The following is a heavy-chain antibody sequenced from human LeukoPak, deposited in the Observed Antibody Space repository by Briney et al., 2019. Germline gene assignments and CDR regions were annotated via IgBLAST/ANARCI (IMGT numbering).Heavy chain of an antibody. CDR1: GYTFTSYD. V-gene: IGHV1-8*01. CDR3: ARGSSYYDSSGYAFDI. Sequence: GASVKVSCKASGYTFTSYDINWVRQATGQGLEWMGWMNPNSGNTGYAQKFQGRATMTRNTSISTAYMELSSLRSEDTAVYYCARGSSYYDSSGYAFDIWGQGTMVTVSS. D-gene: IGHD3-22*01. J-gene: IGHJ3*02. CDR2: MNPNSGNT.